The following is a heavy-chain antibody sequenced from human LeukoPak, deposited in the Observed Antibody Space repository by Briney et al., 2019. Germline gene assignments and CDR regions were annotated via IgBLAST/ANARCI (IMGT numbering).Heavy chain of an antibody. D-gene: IGHD4-17*01. V-gene: IGHV3-48*03. J-gene: IGHJ4*02. CDR3: ASTREYGDYSYDY. Sequence: GGSLRLSCAASGFTFSSYEMNWVRQAPGKGLEWVSYISSSGSTIYYADSVKGRFTISRDNAKNSLYLQMNSLRAEDMALYYCASTREYGDYSYDYWGQGTLVTVSS. CDR1: GFTFSSYE. CDR2: ISSSGSTI.